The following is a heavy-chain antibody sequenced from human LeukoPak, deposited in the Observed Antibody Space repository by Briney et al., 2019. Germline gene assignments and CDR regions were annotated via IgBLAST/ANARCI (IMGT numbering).Heavy chain of an antibody. J-gene: IGHJ4*02. CDR2: TYYRSKWYN. V-gene: IGHV6-1*01. Sequence: SQTLSLTCVVSGDSVSSKNGAWNWIRQSPSRGLEWLGRTYYRSKWYNDYAESMEGRMTISQDTSKNQYSLHLSSVTPDDTAVYYCARDFGTTGWHTFDYWGQGTLVTVSS. D-gene: IGHD6-19*01. CDR1: GDSVSSKNGA. CDR3: ARDFGTTGWHTFDY.